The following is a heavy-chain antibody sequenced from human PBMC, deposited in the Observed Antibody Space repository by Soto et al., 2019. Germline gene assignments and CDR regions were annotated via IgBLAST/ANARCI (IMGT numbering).Heavy chain of an antibody. CDR1: GFTFSSYS. CDR3: ARDQTGITTAGGGRIDH. J-gene: IGHJ4*02. Sequence: PGGSLRLSCAASGFTFSSYSMNWVRQAPGKGLEWVSYISSSSSTIYYADSVKGRFTISRDNSKNSLYLQMSGLTPEDTAFYYCARDQTGITTAGGGRIDHWGQGTLVTVSS. V-gene: IGHV3-48*01. CDR2: ISSSSSTI. D-gene: IGHD6-13*01.